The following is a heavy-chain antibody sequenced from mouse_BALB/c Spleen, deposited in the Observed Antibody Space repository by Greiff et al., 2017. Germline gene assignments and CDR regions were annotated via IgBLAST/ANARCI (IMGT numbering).Heavy chain of an antibody. J-gene: IGHJ2*01. Sequence: QVQLQQPGAELVKPGASVKLSCKASGYTFTSYYMYWVKQRPGQGLEWIGGINPSNGGTNFNEKFKSKATLTVDKSSSTAYMQLSSLTSEDSAVYYCTRGYYGSIYYFDYWGQGTTLTVSS. CDR2: INPSNGGT. D-gene: IGHD1-1*01. V-gene: IGHV1S16*01. CDR1: GYTFTSYY. CDR3: TRGYYGSIYYFDY.